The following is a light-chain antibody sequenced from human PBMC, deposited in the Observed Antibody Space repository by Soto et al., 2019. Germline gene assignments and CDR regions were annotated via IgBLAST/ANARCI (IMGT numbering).Light chain of an antibody. Sequence: DIEMTQSPASLSASVGDRVTITCRASQSVSSYVTWYRQKSGPAPELLISDASTLASGVPSRFRGGGSGTDFTLTISSLQFEDFAAYHCQQSYNTPLTFGRGTKVDI. V-gene: IGKV1-39*01. CDR3: QQSYNTPLT. CDR2: DAS. CDR1: QSVSSY. J-gene: IGKJ1*01.